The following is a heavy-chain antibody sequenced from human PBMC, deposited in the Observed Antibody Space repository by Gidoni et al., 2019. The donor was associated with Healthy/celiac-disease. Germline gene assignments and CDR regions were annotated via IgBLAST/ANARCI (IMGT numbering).Heavy chain of an antibody. CDR1: GFTFSSYA. CDR2: ISYDGSNK. J-gene: IGHJ3*02. Sequence: QVQLVESGGGVVQPGRSLRLSCAASGFTFSSYAMHWVRQAPGKGLEWVAVISYDGSNKYYADSVKGRFTISRDNSKNTLYLQMNSLRAEDTAVYYCARAASSGWPRGAFDIWGQGTMVTVSS. V-gene: IGHV3-30-3*01. D-gene: IGHD6-19*01. CDR3: ARAASSGWPRGAFDI.